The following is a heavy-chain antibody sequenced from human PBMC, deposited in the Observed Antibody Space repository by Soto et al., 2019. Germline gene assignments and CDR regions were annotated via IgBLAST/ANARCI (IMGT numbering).Heavy chain of an antibody. CDR3: ARMEVAATKYYYYYYMDV. D-gene: IGHD2-15*01. Sequence: ASVKVSCKASGYTFTSYGISWVRQAPGQGLEWMGWISAYNGNTNYAQKLQGRVTMTTDTSTSTAYMELRSLRSDDTAVYYCARMEVAATKYYYYYYMDVWGKGTTVTVSS. CDR2: ISAYNGNT. J-gene: IGHJ6*03. V-gene: IGHV1-18*01. CDR1: GYTFTSYG.